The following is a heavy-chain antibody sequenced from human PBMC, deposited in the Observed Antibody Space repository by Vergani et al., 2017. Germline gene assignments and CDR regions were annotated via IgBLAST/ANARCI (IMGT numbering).Heavy chain of an antibody. D-gene: IGHD6-6*01. CDR3: ARGSSSSSHYYYYYGMDV. V-gene: IGHV1-69*09. Sequence: QVQLVQSGAEVKKPGSSVKVSCKASGGTFSSYAISWVRQAPGQGLEWMGGIIPILGIANYAQKFQGRVTITADKSTCTAYMELSSLRSEDTAVYYCARGSSSSSHYYYYYGMDVWGQGTTVTVSS. J-gene: IGHJ6*02. CDR1: GGTFSSYA. CDR2: IIPILGIA.